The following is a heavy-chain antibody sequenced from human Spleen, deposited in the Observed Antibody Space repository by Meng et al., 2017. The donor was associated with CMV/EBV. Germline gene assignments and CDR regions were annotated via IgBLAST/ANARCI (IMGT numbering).Heavy chain of an antibody. J-gene: IGHJ4*02. CDR1: GFTFSSYA. Sequence: GGSLRLSCAASGFTFSSYAMSWVRQAPGKGLEWVSVIYSGGSSTYYADSVKGRFTISRDNSKNTLYLQMNSLRAEDTAVYYCAKDRIAVAGTPSFDYWGQGTLVTVSS. D-gene: IGHD6-19*01. CDR2: IYSGGSST. CDR3: AKDRIAVAGTPSFDY. V-gene: IGHV3-23*03.